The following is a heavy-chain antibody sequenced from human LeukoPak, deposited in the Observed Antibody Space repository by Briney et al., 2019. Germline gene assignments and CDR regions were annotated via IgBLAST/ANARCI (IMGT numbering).Heavy chain of an antibody. D-gene: IGHD6-19*01. CDR2: INHSGST. V-gene: IGHV4-34*01. CDR1: GGSFSGYY. Sequence: SETLSLTCAVYGGSFSGYYWSWIRQPPGKGLEWIGEINHSGSTNYNPSLKSRVTTSVDTSKNQFSLKLSSVTAADTAVYYCARRIAVAGRFYYFDYWGQGTLVTVSS. CDR3: ARRIAVAGRFYYFDY. J-gene: IGHJ4*02.